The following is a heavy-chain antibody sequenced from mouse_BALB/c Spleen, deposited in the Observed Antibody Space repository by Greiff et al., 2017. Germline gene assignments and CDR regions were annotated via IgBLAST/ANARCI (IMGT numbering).Heavy chain of an antibody. Sequence: EVKLVESGGDLVKPGGSLKLSCAASGFTFSSYGMSWVRQTPDKRLEWVATISSGGSYTYYPDSVKGRFTISRDNAKNTLYLQMSSLKSEDTAMYYCARDLAAAWFAYWGQGTLVTVSA. CDR2: ISSGGSYT. CDR1: GFTFSSYG. V-gene: IGHV5-6*01. D-gene: IGHD1-1*01. CDR3: ARDLAAAWFAY. J-gene: IGHJ3*01.